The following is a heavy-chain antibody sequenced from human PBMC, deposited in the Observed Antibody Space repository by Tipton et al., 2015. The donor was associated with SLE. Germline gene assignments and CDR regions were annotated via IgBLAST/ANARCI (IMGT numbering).Heavy chain of an antibody. CDR3: ATQGWAGNWFDP. CDR2: IYYIGST. V-gene: IGHV4-39*01. Sequence: TLSLTCTFSVGSISIISYYWGWIRQPPGKGLECIGSIYYIGSTYYNPSLTSRVTISVDTSKNQFSLKLSSVTAADTAVYYCATQGWAGNWFDPWGQGTLVTVSS. J-gene: IGHJ5*02. CDR1: VGSISIISYY. D-gene: IGHD1-26*01.